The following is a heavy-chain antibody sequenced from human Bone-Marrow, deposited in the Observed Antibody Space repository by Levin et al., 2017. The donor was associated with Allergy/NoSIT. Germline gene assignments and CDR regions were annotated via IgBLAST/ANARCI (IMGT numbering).Heavy chain of an antibody. V-gene: IGHV3-15*01. CDR3: STDGSSWYEGEYYFDS. CDR1: GFTFNIAW. CDR2: TKSKSDGGTE. D-gene: IGHD6-13*01. Sequence: GGSLRLSCAASGFTFNIAWMSWVRQAPGKGLEWVGRTKSKSDGGTEDYAAPVKGRFTISRDDAKNTVYLEMNSLQIEDTAVYYCSTDGSSWYEGEYYFDSWGQGTLVTVSS. J-gene: IGHJ4*02.